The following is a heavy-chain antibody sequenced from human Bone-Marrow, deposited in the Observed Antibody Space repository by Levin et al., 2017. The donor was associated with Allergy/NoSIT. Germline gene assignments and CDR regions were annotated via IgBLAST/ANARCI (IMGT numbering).Heavy chain of an antibody. D-gene: IGHD3-22*01. V-gene: IGHV3-69-1*02. Sequence: GESLKISCAASGFTFSDFYMTWIRQAPGKGLEFVAYISSGGTSHYTESVKGRFTISRDNASKSLFLQMSRLRVEDTAVYYCARAGYHSPWGQGTTVTVSS. CDR1: GFTFSDFY. CDR2: ISSGGTS. J-gene: IGHJ6*02. CDR3: ARAGYHSP.